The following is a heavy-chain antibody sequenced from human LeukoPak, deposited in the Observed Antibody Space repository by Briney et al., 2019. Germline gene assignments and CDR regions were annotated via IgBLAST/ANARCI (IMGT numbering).Heavy chain of an antibody. J-gene: IGHJ4*02. V-gene: IGHV3-23*01. Sequence: ESGGSLRLSCAGYGFTFSNHGMNWVRQAAGKGLEWVSGISPSGDITYYVDSVKGRFTISRDNSKNTFYLQMNSLRAEDTAVYYCAKDSGWLRFHYWGQGTLVTVSS. D-gene: IGHD5-12*01. CDR2: ISPSGDIT. CDR1: GFTFSNHG. CDR3: AKDSGWLRFHY.